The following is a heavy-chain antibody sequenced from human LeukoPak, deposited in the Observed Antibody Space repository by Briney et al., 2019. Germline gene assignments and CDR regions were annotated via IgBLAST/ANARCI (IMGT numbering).Heavy chain of an antibody. CDR1: GFTFSSYW. J-gene: IGHJ6*03. CDR2: INSDGSST. D-gene: IGHD6-19*01. Sequence: PGGSLRLSCAASGFTFSSYWMHWVRQAPGKGLVWVSRINSDGSSTSYADSVKGRFTISRDNAKNTLYLQMNSLRAEDTAVYYCARVSGWPHYYYYYMDVWGKGTTVTVSS. CDR3: ARVSGWPHYYYYYMDV. V-gene: IGHV3-74*01.